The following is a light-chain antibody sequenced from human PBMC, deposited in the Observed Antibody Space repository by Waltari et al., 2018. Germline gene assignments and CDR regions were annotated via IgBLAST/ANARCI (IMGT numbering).Light chain of an antibody. V-gene: IGLV2-23*02. J-gene: IGLJ3*02. CDR1: TVIGENSDF. CDR2: EVI. CDR3: CSYVQKDIWL. Sequence: QSALTQPASVSGAPGQSIPISCSAVTVIGENSDFGSWYQHHPGKVPKLLIYEVIKRPPDISDRFTGSKSGNTASLSISGLQADDEADYYCCSYVQKDIWLFGRGTKVTVL.